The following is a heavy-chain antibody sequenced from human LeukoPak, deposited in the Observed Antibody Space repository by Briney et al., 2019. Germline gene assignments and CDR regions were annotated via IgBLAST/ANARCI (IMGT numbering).Heavy chain of an antibody. J-gene: IGHJ6*03. Sequence: GGSLRLSCAASGFTFSRYAMSWVRQAPGKGLEWGAAISGSGGSTYYADSVKGRFTISRDNSKNTLYLQMNSLRAEDTAVYYCAKDSTYYDFWSGYPTRYYYYMDVWGKGTTVTVSS. CDR1: GFTFSRYA. V-gene: IGHV3-23*01. CDR2: ISGSGGST. D-gene: IGHD3-3*01. CDR3: AKDSTYYDFWSGYPTRYYYYMDV.